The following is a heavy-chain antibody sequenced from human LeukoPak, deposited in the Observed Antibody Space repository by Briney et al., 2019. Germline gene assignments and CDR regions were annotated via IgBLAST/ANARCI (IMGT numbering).Heavy chain of an antibody. CDR3: AREPDA. CDR2: VHYSGNA. V-gene: IGHV4-39*07. Sequence: SETLSLTCTVSGDSISGSNYHWGWIRQPPGKGLEWLGTVHYSGNAFYNPSLRGRTTASVDTSKNQFSLKLTSVTAADTAVYFCAREPDAWGQGILVTVSS. J-gene: IGHJ5*02. CDR1: GDSISGSNYH.